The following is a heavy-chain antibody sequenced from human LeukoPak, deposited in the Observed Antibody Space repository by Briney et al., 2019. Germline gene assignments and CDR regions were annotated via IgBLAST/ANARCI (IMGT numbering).Heavy chain of an antibody. CDR3: ARWYSSSPGQKYFQH. Sequence: ASVKVSCKASGGTFSSYAISWVRQAPGQGLEWMGGIIPIFGTANYAQKFQGRVTITTDESTSTAYMELSSLRSEDTAVYYCARWYSSSPGQKYFQHWGQGTLVTVSS. J-gene: IGHJ1*01. D-gene: IGHD6-6*01. CDR2: IIPIFGTA. CDR1: GGTFSSYA. V-gene: IGHV1-69*05.